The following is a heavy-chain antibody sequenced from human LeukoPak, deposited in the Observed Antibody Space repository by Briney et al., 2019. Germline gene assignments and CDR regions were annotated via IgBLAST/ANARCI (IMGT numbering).Heavy chain of an antibody. J-gene: IGHJ4*02. CDR3: ARGVEYYYGSGNGYHFDY. CDR2: ISSSSSYI. D-gene: IGHD3-10*01. Sequence: GGSLRLSCAASGFTFSSYGMHWVRQAPGKGLEWVSSISSSSSYIYYADSVKGRFTISRDNAKNSLYLQMNSLRAEDTALYHCARGVEYYYGSGNGYHFDYWGQGTLVTVSS. CDR1: GFTFSSYG. V-gene: IGHV3-21*04.